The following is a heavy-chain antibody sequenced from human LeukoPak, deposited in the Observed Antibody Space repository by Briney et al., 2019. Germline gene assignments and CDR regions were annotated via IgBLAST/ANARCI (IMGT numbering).Heavy chain of an antibody. CDR1: GGSISSYY. D-gene: IGHD2-2*01. CDR2: IYHSGSA. J-gene: IGHJ4*02. CDR3: ATMRGYCSSPTCQDS. Sequence: ETLPLTCTVSGGSISSYYWSWIRQPPGKGLEWIGYIYHSGSAYYNPSLKSRVTISVDTSKNQFSLKLSSVTAADTAMYYCATMRGYCSSPTCQDSWGQGTLVTVSS. V-gene: IGHV4-59*12.